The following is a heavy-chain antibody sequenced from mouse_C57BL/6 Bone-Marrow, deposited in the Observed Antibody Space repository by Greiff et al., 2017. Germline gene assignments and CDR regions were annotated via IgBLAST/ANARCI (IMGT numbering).Heavy chain of an antibody. D-gene: IGHD6-1*02. CDR2: IDPENGDT. Sequence: EVQLQQSGAELVRPGASVKLSCTASGFNIKDDYMHWVKQRPEQGLEWIGWIDPENGDTEYASKFQGKATITADTSSNTAYLQLSSLTSEDTADYYCTTRQLDHYYAMDYWGQGTSVTVSS. J-gene: IGHJ4*01. CDR3: TTRQLDHYYAMDY. CDR1: GFNIKDDY. V-gene: IGHV14-4*01.